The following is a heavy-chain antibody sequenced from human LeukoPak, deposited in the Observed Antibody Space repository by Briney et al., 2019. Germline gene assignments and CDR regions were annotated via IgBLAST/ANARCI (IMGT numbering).Heavy chain of an antibody. CDR2: INTDGSIT. J-gene: IGHJ4*02. V-gene: IGHV3-74*01. CDR1: GFTFSSAW. Sequence: GGSLRLSCAASGFTFSSAWMHWVRQAPGKGLVWVSRINTDGSITSYADSVKGRFTISRDNAKNTLYLQMNSLRAEDTAVYYCAKRYSGSYYHFDYWGQGTLVTVSS. D-gene: IGHD1-26*01. CDR3: AKRYSGSYYHFDY.